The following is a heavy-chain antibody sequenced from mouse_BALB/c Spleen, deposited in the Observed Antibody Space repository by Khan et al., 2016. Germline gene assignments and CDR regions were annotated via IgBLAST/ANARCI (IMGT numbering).Heavy chain of an antibody. CDR1: GFTFSSYA. Sequence: EVELVESGGGLVKPGGSLKLSCAASGFTFSSYAMSWVRQSPEKRLEWVAEISSGGSYTYYPDTVTGRFTISRDNAKNTLYLEMSSLRSEDTAMYYYAREGDAMDYWGQGTSVTVSS. V-gene: IGHV5-9-4*01. J-gene: IGHJ4*01. D-gene: IGHD3-3*01. CDR2: ISSGGSYT. CDR3: AREGDAMDY.